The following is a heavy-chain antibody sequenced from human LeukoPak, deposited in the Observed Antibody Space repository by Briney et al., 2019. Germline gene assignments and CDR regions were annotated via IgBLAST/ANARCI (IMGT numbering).Heavy chain of an antibody. CDR2: IYPDDSDT. CDR3: ARHGHCTNGVCYSNYYYYMDV. CDR1: GSRFTSYW. D-gene: IGHD2-8*01. Sequence: GESLKISCRGSGSRFTSYWIGWARQMPGKGLEWMGIIYPDDSDTRYSPSFEGQVIVSVDKSISTAYLQWSGLKASDTATYYCARHGHCTNGVCYSNYYYYMDVWGKGTTVTVSS. V-gene: IGHV5-51*01. J-gene: IGHJ6*03.